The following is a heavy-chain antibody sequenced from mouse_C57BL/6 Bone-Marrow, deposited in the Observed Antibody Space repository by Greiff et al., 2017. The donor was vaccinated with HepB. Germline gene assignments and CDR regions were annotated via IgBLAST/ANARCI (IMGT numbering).Heavy chain of an antibody. CDR3: ARRASLLSWFAY. D-gene: IGHD3-1*01. CDR2: IDPSDSYI. V-gene: IGHV1-50*01. J-gene: IGHJ3*01. CDR1: GYTFTSYW. Sequence: QVQLQQPGAEFVKPGASVKLSCKASGYTFTSYWMQWVKQRPGQGLEWIGEIDPSDSYINYNQKFKGKATLTGDTSSSTAYMQLSSLTSEDSAVYYGARRASLLSWFAYWGQGTLVTVSA.